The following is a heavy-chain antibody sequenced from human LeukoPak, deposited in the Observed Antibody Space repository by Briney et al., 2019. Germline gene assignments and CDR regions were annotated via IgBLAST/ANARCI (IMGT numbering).Heavy chain of an antibody. D-gene: IGHD1-26*01. J-gene: IGHJ5*02. CDR3: ARSRAFNSGAFDP. V-gene: IGHV4-61*01. CDR1: GASVSSASY. CDR2: IYNGVNT. Sequence: SETLSLTCTVSGASVSSASYWTWIRQPPGKGVEWIAHIYNGVNTNYNPSLKSRVTISVDTSKNQFSLRLNSVTAADTAVYYCARSRAFNSGAFDPWGQGGLVTVSS.